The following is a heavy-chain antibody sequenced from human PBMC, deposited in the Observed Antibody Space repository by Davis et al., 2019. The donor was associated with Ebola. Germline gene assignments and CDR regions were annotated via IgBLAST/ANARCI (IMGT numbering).Heavy chain of an antibody. D-gene: IGHD6-13*01. CDR1: GFTFSGSA. CDR3: TSTGIAAAGVDY. Sequence: AGSLTLSCAASGFTFSGSAMHWVRQASGKGLEWVGRIRSKANSYATAYAASVKRRFTISRDDSKNTAYLQMNSLKTEDTGVYYCTSTGIAAAGVDYWGQGTLVTVSS. CDR2: IRSKANSYAT. V-gene: IGHV3-73*01. J-gene: IGHJ4*02.